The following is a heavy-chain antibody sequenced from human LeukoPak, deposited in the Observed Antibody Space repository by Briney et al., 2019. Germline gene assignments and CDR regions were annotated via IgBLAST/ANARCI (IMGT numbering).Heavy chain of an antibody. CDR3: ASESSGYLDAFDI. V-gene: IGHV1-69*05. Sequence: SVKVSCKASGGTFSRYAISWVRQAPGQGLEWMGGIIPIFGTANYAQKFQGRVTITTDESTSTAYMELSSLRSEDTAVYYCASESSGYLDAFDIWGQGTIVTVSS. J-gene: IGHJ3*02. CDR2: IIPIFGTA. CDR1: GGTFSRYA. D-gene: IGHD3-22*01.